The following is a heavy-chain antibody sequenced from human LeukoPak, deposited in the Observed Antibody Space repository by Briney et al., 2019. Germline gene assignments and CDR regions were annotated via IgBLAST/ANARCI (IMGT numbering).Heavy chain of an antibody. CDR3: ARESMGFLEWLLFPKGRLDY. V-gene: IGHV3-48*01. CDR1: GFTFSSYS. J-gene: IGHJ4*02. D-gene: IGHD3-3*01. CDR2: ISSSSSTI. Sequence: GGSLRLSCAASGFTFSSYSMNWVRQAPGKGLEWVSYISSSSSTIYYADSVKGRFTISRDNAKNSLYLQMNSLRAEDTAVYYCARESMGFLEWLLFPKGRLDYWGQGTLVTVSS.